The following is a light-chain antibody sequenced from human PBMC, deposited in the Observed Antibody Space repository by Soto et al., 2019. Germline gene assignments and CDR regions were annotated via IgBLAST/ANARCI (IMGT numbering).Light chain of an antibody. Sequence: EIVMTQSPATLSVSPGERASLSCRASQSVNSNLAGYQQKPGQAPRILIYAASTRATGVPGRFSGSGSRTEFTLTISSLQSEDFAVYYCQQYNKWPYTFGQGTKVESK. CDR2: AAS. J-gene: IGKJ2*01. CDR1: QSVNSN. V-gene: IGKV3-15*01. CDR3: QQYNKWPYT.